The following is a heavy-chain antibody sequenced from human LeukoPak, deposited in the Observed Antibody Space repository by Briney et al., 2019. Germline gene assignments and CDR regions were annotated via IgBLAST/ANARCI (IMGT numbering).Heavy chain of an antibody. J-gene: IGHJ4*02. Sequence: PSETLSLTCTVSGGSISSSSYYWGWIRQPPGKGLEWIGSIYYSGSTYYNPSLKSRVTISVDTSKNQFSLKLSSLTAADTAVYYCASRPGYSNGWYFDYWGQGTLVIVPS. CDR3: ASRPGYSNGWYFDY. CDR2: IYYSGST. V-gene: IGHV4-39*01. CDR1: GGSISSSSYY. D-gene: IGHD6-19*01.